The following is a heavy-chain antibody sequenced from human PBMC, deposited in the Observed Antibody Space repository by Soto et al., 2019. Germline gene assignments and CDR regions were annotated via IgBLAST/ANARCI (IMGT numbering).Heavy chain of an antibody. CDR2: IIPILGIA. CDR3: ARGTTVEKGDY. D-gene: IGHD4-17*01. CDR1: GGTFSSYT. J-gene: IGHJ4*01. V-gene: IGHV1-69*02. Sequence: SVKVSCKASGGTFSSYTISWVRQAPGQGLEWVGRIIPILGIANYAQKFQGRVTITADKSTSTAYMELSSLRSEDTAVYYCARGTTVEKGDYWGQGTLVTVSS.